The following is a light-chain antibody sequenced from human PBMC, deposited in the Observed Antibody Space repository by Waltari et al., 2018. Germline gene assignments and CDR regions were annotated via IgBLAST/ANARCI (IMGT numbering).Light chain of an antibody. CDR1: QIISNY. CDR2: EAS. J-gene: IGKJ2*03. V-gene: IGKV1-39*01. CDR3: QQSYNYPRS. Sequence: DIVMTQSPSSLSASVGDKVTITCRASQIISNYLNWYQQKPEEAPKLLMYEASTLESGVPSRFSGGRSGTDFTLTINSLQPEDAATYYCQQSYNYPRSFGQGTKLE.